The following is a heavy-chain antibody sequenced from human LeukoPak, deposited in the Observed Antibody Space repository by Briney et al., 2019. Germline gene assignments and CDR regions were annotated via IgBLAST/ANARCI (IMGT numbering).Heavy chain of an antibody. CDR1: GFTFSSCA. D-gene: IGHD4-17*01. Sequence: GGSLRLSCAASGFTFSSCAMTWVRQVPGKGLEWVSTISGSGGSTYYADSVKGRFTISRDNSKNTLFLQMDSLSADVTGVYYCAKEGTDYGDYPYFFDYWGQGTLVTVSS. V-gene: IGHV3-23*01. J-gene: IGHJ4*02. CDR3: AKEGTDYGDYPYFFDY. CDR2: ISGSGGST.